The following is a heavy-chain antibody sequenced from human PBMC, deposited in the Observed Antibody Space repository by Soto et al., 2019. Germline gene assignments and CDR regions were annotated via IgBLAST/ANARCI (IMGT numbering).Heavy chain of an antibody. CDR2: IYHTGST. CDR3: ATLPPRIELAVLPIPT. Sequence: QVQLRESGPGPVKPSGTLSLSCTVSGGSISSTNWWTWFRQSPGKGLEWIGEIYHTGSTTYNPSLRGRVAMXXDKSNNQFSLKLRYVTAADTAMYYCATLPPRIELAVLPIPTWGQGTLVTVSA. V-gene: IGHV4-4*02. J-gene: IGHJ5*02. D-gene: IGHD2-8*02. CDR1: GGSISSTNW.